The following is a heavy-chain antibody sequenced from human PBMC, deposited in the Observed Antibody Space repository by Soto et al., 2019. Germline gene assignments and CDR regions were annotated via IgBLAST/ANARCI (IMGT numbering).Heavy chain of an antibody. D-gene: IGHD4-4*01. CDR3: ASKTTVTTSGEYYYYGMDV. CDR1: GGSISSGGYY. Sequence: ASETLSLTCTVPGGSISSGGYYWSWIRQHPGKGLEWIGYIYYSGSTYYNPSLKSRVTISVDTSKNQFSLKLSSVTAADTAVYYCASKTTVTTSGEYYYYGMDVWGQGTTVTVSS. V-gene: IGHV4-31*03. J-gene: IGHJ6*02. CDR2: IYYSGST.